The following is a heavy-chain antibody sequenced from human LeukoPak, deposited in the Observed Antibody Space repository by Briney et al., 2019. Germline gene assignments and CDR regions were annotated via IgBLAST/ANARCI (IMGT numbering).Heavy chain of an antibody. CDR3: AKRGVVIRVILVGFHKEAYYFDS. V-gene: IGHV3-23*01. J-gene: IGHJ4*02. Sequence: GGSLRLSCAVSGITLSNYGMRWVRQDPGKGLEWVACISDSGGRTNYADSVKGRVTISRDNLKNTLYLQMNSLGAEDTAVYFCAKRGVVIRVILVGFHKEAYYFDSWGQGALVTVSS. CDR1: GITLSNYG. D-gene: IGHD3-22*01. CDR2: ISDSGGRT.